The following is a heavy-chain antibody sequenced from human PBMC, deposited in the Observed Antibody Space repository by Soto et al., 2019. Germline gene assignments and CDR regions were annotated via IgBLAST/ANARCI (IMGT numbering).Heavy chain of an antibody. CDR2: IKQDGSEK. CDR3: AREKRANGYFDY. Sequence: EVQLVESGGGLVQTGGSLRLSCAASGFTFSSYWMSWVRQAPGKGLEWVANIKQDGSEKYYVDSVNGRFTISRDNATNSLYLQVNSLRVEDTAVYYCAREKRANGYFDYWGQGTLVTVSS. J-gene: IGHJ4*02. CDR1: GFTFSSYW. V-gene: IGHV3-7*01. D-gene: IGHD6-25*01.